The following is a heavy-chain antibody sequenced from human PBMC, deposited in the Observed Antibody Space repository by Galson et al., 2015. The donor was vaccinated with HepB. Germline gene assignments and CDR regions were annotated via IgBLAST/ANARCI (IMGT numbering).Heavy chain of an antibody. CDR3: ASSLLGDTAVVYGWWYFDY. CDR1: GFTFSSYA. D-gene: IGHD5-18*01. CDR2: ISFDGSNK. Sequence: SLRLSCAASGFTFSSYAAHWVRQAPGKGLEWVAVISFDGSNKDYLDSVKGRFTISRDNSKNTHYLQMNSLRPEDTAIYYCASSLLGDTAVVYGWWYFDYWGQGTLVTVSS. J-gene: IGHJ4*02. V-gene: IGHV3-30*04.